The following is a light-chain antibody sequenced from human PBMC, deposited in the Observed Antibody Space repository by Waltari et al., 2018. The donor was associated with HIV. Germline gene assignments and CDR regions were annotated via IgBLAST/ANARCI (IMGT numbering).Light chain of an antibody. Sequence: QYVLTQPPSTSGTPGHRVTLPSSGSSPNIGSNTVTWSQHLPGTAPKLLIYGNNPRPAGVPDRLSGSKSGTSASLAIRGLQSEDEADYYCAAWDDSLNGLWVFGGGTKLTVL. J-gene: IGLJ3*02. CDR2: GNN. CDR3: AAWDDSLNGLWV. V-gene: IGLV1-44*01. CDR1: SPNIGSNT.